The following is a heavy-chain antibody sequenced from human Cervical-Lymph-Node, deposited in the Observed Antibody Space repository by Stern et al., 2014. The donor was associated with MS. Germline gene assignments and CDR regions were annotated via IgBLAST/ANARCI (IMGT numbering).Heavy chain of an antibody. D-gene: IGHD3-22*01. Sequence: EVQLVESGGGLVKPGGSLRLSCAASGFTFSSYSMNWVRQAPGKGLEWVSSISSSSSYIYYADSVKGRFTISRDSAKNSLYLQMNSLRAEDTAVYYCARDQGGKYYDSSGYCSDAFDIWGQGTMVTVSS. J-gene: IGHJ3*02. CDR1: GFTFSSYS. CDR3: ARDQGGKYYDSSGYCSDAFDI. V-gene: IGHV3-21*01. CDR2: ISSSSSYI.